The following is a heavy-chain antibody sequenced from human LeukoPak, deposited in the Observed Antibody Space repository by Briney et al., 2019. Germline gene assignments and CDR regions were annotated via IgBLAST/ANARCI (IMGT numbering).Heavy chain of an antibody. D-gene: IGHD3-3*01. Sequence: ASVKVSCKASGYTFNSYGITWVRQAPGQGLEWMGWISGYNGNTRYAQKLQGRVTMTTDTSTSTAYMELRSLRSDDTAVYYCAITIFGVVTFDPWGQGTLVTVSS. V-gene: IGHV1-18*01. J-gene: IGHJ5*02. CDR1: GYTFNSYG. CDR3: AITIFGVVTFDP. CDR2: ISGYNGNT.